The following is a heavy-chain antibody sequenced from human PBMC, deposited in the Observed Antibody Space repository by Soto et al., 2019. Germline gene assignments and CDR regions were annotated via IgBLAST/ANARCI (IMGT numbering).Heavy chain of an antibody. CDR1: GFTFSNAW. Sequence: EVQLVESGGGLVKPGGSLRLSCAASGFTFSNAWMNWVRQAPGKGLEWVGRIKSKTDGGTTDYAAPVKGRFTISRDDSKXTXXLQMNSLKTEDTAVYYCTPSGRYSYGYYYYYGMDVWGQGTTVTVSS. J-gene: IGHJ6*02. CDR3: TPSGRYSYGYYYYYGMDV. D-gene: IGHD5-18*01. V-gene: IGHV3-15*07. CDR2: IKSKTDGGTT.